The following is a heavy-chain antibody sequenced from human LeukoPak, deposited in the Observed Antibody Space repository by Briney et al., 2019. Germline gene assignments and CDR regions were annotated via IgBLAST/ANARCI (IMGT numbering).Heavy chain of an antibody. Sequence: PGGSLRLSCAASGFTFSSYSMNWVRQAPGKGLEWVSSISSSSSYIYYADSVKGRFTISRDNAKNSLYLQMNSLRAEDTAVYYCAREASGYSYGYIDYWGQGTLVTVSS. CDR3: AREASGYSYGYIDY. CDR2: ISSSSSYI. V-gene: IGHV3-21*01. J-gene: IGHJ4*02. D-gene: IGHD5-18*01. CDR1: GFTFSSYS.